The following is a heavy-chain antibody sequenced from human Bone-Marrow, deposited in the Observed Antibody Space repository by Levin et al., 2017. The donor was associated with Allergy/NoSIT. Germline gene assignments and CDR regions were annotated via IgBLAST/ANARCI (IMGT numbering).Heavy chain of an antibody. CDR2: ISWDVSTT. J-gene: IGHJ4*02. CDR1: GFTFNDYT. D-gene: IGHD6-19*01. V-gene: IGHV3-43*01. Sequence: GGSLRLSCAASGFTFNDYTMHWVRQAPQRGLEWVSLISWDVSTTYYADSVRGRFTISRDNSKNALYLQMNSLTSEDTALYYCAKDLSPRIAVTGNIEYWGQGTLVTVSS. CDR3: AKDLSPRIAVTGNIEY.